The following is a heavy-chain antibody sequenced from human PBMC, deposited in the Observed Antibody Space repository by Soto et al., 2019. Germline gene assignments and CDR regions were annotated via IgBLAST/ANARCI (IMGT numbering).Heavy chain of an antibody. CDR2: FDPEDGET. CDR3: ATLGGRSVGY. CDR1: GYTLTELS. Sequence: GASVKVSCEVCGYTLTELSMHWVRQAPGKGLEWMGGFDPEDGETIYAQKFQGRVTMTEDTSTDTAYMELSSLRSEDTAVYYCATLGGRSVGYWGQGTLVTVSS. J-gene: IGHJ4*02. D-gene: IGHD3-16*01. V-gene: IGHV1-24*01.